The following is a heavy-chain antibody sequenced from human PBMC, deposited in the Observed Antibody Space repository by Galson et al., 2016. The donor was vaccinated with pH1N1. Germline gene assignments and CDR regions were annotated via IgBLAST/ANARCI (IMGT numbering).Heavy chain of an antibody. Sequence: SVKVSCKAFGDTFSIYAIGWVRQAPGQGLEWMGGIIPMFGTTNYAQKFQGRVTITADKSTSTGFTSTAYMELSSLRSEDTAVYYCARFRKTYGDALDYWGQGTLVTVSS. CDR2: IIPMFGTT. D-gene: IGHD4-17*01. CDR3: ARFRKTYGDALDY. J-gene: IGHJ4*02. V-gene: IGHV1-69*06. CDR1: GDTFSIYA.